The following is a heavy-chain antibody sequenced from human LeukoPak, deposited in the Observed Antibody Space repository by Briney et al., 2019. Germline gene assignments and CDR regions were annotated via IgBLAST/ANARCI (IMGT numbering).Heavy chain of an antibody. D-gene: IGHD6-6*01. V-gene: IGHV4-31*03. J-gene: IGHJ6*02. CDR2: IYYSGST. CDR1: GGSISSGGHY. Sequence: SETLSLTCTVSGGSISSGGHYWSWIRQHPGQGLEGIGYIYYSGSTYYDPSLKSRVTMALDTSRNQFSLDLRSVTAADTAVYYCARDRPIAAASRMDVWGQGITVTVSS. CDR3: ARDRPIAAASRMDV.